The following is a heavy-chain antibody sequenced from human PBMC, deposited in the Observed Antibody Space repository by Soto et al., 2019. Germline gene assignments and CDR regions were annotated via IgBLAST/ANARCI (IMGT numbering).Heavy chain of an antibody. D-gene: IGHD2-15*01. CDR3: AKEGGSGYSYYFDY. CDR2: ISYDGSDK. Sequence: QVQLVESGGGVVQPGRSLRLSCAASGFTFSSYGMHWVRQAPGKGLGWVAVISYDGSDKYYADSVKGRFTISRDNSKNTLYLQLNSLGAEDTSVYYCAKEGGSGYSYYFDYWGQGTLVTVSS. V-gene: IGHV3-30*18. CDR1: GFTFSSYG. J-gene: IGHJ4*02.